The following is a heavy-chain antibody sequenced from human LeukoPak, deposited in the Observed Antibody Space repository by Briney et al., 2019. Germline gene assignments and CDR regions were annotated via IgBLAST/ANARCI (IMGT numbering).Heavy chain of an antibody. CDR2: INHSGST. CDR1: GGSFSGYY. J-gene: IGHJ3*02. CDR3: ARGRGAFDI. Sequence: SETLSLTCAVYGGSFSGYYWSWIRQPPGRGLEWIGEINHSGSTNYNPSLKSRVTISVDTSKNQFSLKLSSVTAADTAVYYCARGRGAFDIWGQGTMVTVSS. V-gene: IGHV4-34*01.